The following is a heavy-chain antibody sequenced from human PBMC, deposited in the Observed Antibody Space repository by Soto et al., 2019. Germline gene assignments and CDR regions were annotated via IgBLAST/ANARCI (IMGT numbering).Heavy chain of an antibody. J-gene: IGHJ6*03. D-gene: IGHD3-3*01. V-gene: IGHV3-72*01. CDR2: TRNKANSYTT. CDR3: AREGAYDFWSGYYGYYYYMDV. CDR1: GFTFSDHY. Sequence: GGSLRLSCAASGFTFSDHYMDWVRQAPGKGLEWVGRTRNKANSYTTEYAASGKGRITISRDASKTSLYLQMNSLKTEDTAVYYCAREGAYDFWSGYYGYYYYMDVWGKGTTVTVSS.